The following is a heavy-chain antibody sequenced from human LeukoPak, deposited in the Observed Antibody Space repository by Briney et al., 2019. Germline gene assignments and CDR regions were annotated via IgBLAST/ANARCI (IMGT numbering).Heavy chain of an antibody. CDR3: ARASITMIVVVPDY. CDR1: GFTFSSYG. J-gene: IGHJ4*02. CDR2: IRYDGSNK. Sequence: GGSLRLSCAASGFTFSSYGMHWVRQAPGKGLEWVAFIRYDGSNKYYADSVKGRFTISRDNSKNTLYLQMNSLRAEDTAVYYCARASITMIVVVPDYWGQGTLVTVSS. D-gene: IGHD3-22*01. V-gene: IGHV3-30*02.